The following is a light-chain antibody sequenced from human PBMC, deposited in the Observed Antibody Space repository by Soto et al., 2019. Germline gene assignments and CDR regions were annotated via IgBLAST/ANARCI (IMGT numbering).Light chain of an antibody. CDR3: HQYGGSPQT. J-gene: IGKJ1*01. CDR2: GAS. CDR1: QSVSKY. V-gene: IGKV3-20*01. Sequence: EIVLTQSPGTLSLSPGERATLSCRASQSVSKYLAWYQRKPGHAPRLLIYGASSRATGIPDRFSGSGSGTDFTLTISRLEPEDFAVYYCHQYGGSPQTFGQGTKV.